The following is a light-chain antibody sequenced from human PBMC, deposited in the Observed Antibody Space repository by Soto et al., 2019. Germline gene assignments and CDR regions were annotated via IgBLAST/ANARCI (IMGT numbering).Light chain of an antibody. J-gene: IGKJ4*01. CDR2: KAS. CDR1: QSISPW. V-gene: IGKV1-5*03. CDR3: QQYERYPMT. Sequence: DSQMTQFPSTLSASVGDRVTITCRASQSISPWLAWYQQKPGKAPKILISKASTLQSGVPPRFSGSGSGTEFTLTLSSLQPDDFATYYCQQYERYPMTFGGGTKVEIK.